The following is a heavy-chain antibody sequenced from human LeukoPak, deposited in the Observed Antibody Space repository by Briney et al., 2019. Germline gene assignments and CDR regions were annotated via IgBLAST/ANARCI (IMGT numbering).Heavy chain of an antibody. J-gene: IGHJ4*02. CDR3: ATAAGTDWEFDY. D-gene: IGHD6-13*01. V-gene: IGHV3-30*04. CDR2: ISYDGSNK. CDR1: GFTFSSYA. Sequence: LTGGSLRLSCAASGFTFSSYAMHWVRQAPGKGLEWVAVISYDGSNKYYADSVKGRFTISRDNSKNTLYLQMNSLRAEDTAVYYCATAAGTDWEFDYWGQGTLVTVSS.